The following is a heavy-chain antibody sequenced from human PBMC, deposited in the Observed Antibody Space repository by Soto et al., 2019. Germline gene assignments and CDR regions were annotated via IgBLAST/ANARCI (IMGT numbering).Heavy chain of an antibody. CDR1: GFTFSSYG. Sequence: QVQLVESGGGVVQPGRSLRLSCAASGFTFSSYGMHWVRQAPGKGLEWVAVISYDGSNKYYADSGNGRFTISRGNPQHTLYLQMNSLRAEDTAVYYCAKANTVLVYHYYGMDVWGQGTTVTVSS. CDR2: ISYDGSNK. J-gene: IGHJ6*02. CDR3: AKANTVLVYHYYGMDV. V-gene: IGHV3-30*18. D-gene: IGHD2-15*01.